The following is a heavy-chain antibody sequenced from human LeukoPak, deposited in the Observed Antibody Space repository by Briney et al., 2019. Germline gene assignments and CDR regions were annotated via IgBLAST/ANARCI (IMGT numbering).Heavy chain of an antibody. D-gene: IGHD4-23*01. CDR2: INHSGST. J-gene: IGHJ4*02. CDR3: ARGGKVYGGNRPFDY. CDR1: GGSFSGYY. Sequence: SETLSLTCAVYGGSFSGYYWSWIRQPPGKGLEWIGEINHSGSTNYNPSLKSRVTISVDTSKNQFSLKLSSVTAADTAVYYCARGGKVYGGNRPFDYWGQGTLVTVSS. V-gene: IGHV4-34*01.